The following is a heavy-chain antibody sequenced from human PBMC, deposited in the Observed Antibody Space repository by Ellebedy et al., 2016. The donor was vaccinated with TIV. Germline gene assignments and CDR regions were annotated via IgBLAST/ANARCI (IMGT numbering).Heavy chain of an antibody. CDR2: KRFDGRNE. Sequence: GGSLRLSCVASGFSFSNYGMHWVRQAPGKGLEWVAFKRFDGRNEYNGDSVKGRFFISRDMSKNTLFLQMNRLRAEDTAIYYCTRETNPSPGAVAGTGFDCWGQGTLVIVSS. V-gene: IGHV3-30*02. CDR3: TRETNPSPGAVAGTGFDC. D-gene: IGHD6-19*01. CDR1: GFSFSNYG. J-gene: IGHJ4*02.